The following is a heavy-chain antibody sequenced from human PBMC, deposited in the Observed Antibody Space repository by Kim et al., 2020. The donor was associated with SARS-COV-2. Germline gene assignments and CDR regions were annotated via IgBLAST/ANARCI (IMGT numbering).Heavy chain of an antibody. J-gene: IGHJ4*02. D-gene: IGHD3-9*01. CDR1: GFTFSNAW. CDR3: TTDQIGRYFDWLLIDY. CDR2: IKSKTDGGTT. Sequence: GGSLRLSCAASGFTFSNAWMSWVRQAPGKGLEWVGRIKSKTDGGTTDYAAPVKGRFTISRDDSKNTLYLQMNSLKTEDTAVYYCTTDQIGRYFDWLLIDYWGQGTLVTVSS. V-gene: IGHV3-15*01.